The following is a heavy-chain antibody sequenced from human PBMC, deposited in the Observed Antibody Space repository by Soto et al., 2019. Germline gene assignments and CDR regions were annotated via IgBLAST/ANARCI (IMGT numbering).Heavy chain of an antibody. D-gene: IGHD6-13*01. Sequence: ASVKVSCKASGYTFNKYGFNWVRQAPGXGLEWMGRIXAFNDYXNLAQKFQGRITLTTDASTNTAYMELQILRSDDTAMYYCARGRGXVIPAGTPDAFDVWGQGTMVTVSS. J-gene: IGHJ3*01. CDR2: IXAFNDYX. V-gene: IGHV1-18*01. CDR1: GYTFNKYG. CDR3: ARGRGXVIPAGTPDAFDV.